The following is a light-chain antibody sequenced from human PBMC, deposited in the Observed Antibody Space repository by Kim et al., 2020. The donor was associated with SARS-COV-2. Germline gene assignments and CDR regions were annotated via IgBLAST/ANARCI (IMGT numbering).Light chain of an antibody. J-gene: IGLJ1*01. CDR1: RSNIGAGYD. Sequence: QRVNISGTGSRSNIGAGYDVHWYQHFPGPAPRLLIFGDRNRPSGIPDRFSGSQSVTSASLAITGLQAEDDADYYCQSYDKTLSASVFGSGTKVTVL. CDR2: GDR. V-gene: IGLV1-40*01. CDR3: QSYDKTLSASV.